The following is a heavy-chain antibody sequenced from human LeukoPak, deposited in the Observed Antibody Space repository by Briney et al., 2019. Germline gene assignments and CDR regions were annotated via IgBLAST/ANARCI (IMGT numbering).Heavy chain of an antibody. D-gene: IGHD1-26*01. CDR3: ARAGGSGSYSGTDAFDI. V-gene: IGHV1-69*04. J-gene: IGHJ3*02. Sequence: GASVKVSCKASGYTFTGYYMHWVRQAPGQGLEWMGRIIPILGIANYAQKFQGRVTITADKSTSTAYMELSSLRSEDTAVYYCARAGGSGSYSGTDAFDIWGQGTMVTVSS. CDR2: IIPILGIA. CDR1: GYTFTGYY.